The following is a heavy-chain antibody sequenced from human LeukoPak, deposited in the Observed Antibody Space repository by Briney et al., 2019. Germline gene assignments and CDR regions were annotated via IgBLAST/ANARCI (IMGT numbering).Heavy chain of an antibody. Sequence: SETLSLTCAVYGGSFSGYYWSWIRQPPGKGLEWIGEINHSGSTNYNPSLKSRVTISVDTSKNQFSLKLSSVTAADTAVYYCARDDALKSSSWWAADYWGQGTLVTVSS. CDR1: GGSFSGYY. V-gene: IGHV4-34*01. CDR2: INHSGST. CDR3: ARDDALKSSSWWAADY. D-gene: IGHD6-13*01. J-gene: IGHJ4*02.